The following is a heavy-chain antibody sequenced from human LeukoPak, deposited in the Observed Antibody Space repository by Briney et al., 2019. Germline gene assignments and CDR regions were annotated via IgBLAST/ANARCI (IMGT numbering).Heavy chain of an antibody. CDR2: ISGSSTYI. J-gene: IGHJ4*02. CDR3: ARGEGDYFDY. CDR1: GFTFSSNS. V-gene: IGHV3-21*06. Sequence: GGSLRLSCAASGFTFSSNSMNWVRQAPGEGLEWVSSISGSSTYIYYPDSVKGRFTISRDNAKNSLYLQMNNLRAEDTAVYYCARGEGDYFDYWGQGTLVTVSS.